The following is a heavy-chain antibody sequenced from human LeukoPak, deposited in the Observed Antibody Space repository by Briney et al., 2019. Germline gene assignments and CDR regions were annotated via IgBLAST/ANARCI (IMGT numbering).Heavy chain of an antibody. V-gene: IGHV3-23*01. CDR2: IIGRGGST. Sequence: GGSLRLSCAASGFTFSSYAMSWVRQAPGKGLEWVSAIIGRGGSTCYQDSVKGRFTISRDNSKNTLNLQMNSLRAEDTAVYYCAKAPQRASGYWGQGTLVTVSS. CDR1: GFTFSSYA. CDR3: AKAPQRASGY. J-gene: IGHJ4*02.